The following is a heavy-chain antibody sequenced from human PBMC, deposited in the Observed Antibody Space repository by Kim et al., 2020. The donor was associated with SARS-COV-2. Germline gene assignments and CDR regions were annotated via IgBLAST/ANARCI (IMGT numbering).Heavy chain of an antibody. J-gene: IGHJ5*02. Sequence: SVKVSCKASGGTFSSYAISWVRQAPGQGLEWMGGIIPIFGTANYAQKFQGRVTITADESTSTAYMELSSLRSEDTAVYYCARTPSYSSSWYLGWFDPWGQGTLVTVSS. V-gene: IGHV1-69*13. CDR3: ARTPSYSSSWYLGWFDP. D-gene: IGHD6-13*01. CDR2: IIPIFGTA. CDR1: GGTFSSYA.